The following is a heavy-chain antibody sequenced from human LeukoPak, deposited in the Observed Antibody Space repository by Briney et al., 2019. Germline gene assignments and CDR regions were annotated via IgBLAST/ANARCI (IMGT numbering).Heavy chain of an antibody. V-gene: IGHV3-30*04. D-gene: IGHD3-22*01. J-gene: IGHJ4*02. CDR1: GLTLSNYA. CDR2: ISYDGSNK. CDR3: ARGGYYYDSSGIA. Sequence: GGSLRLSCAASGLTLSNYAMHWVRQAPGKGLEWVAVISYDGSNKYYADSVKGRFTISRDNSKNTLYLQMNSLRAEDTAVYYCARGGYYYDSSGIAWGQGTLVTVSS.